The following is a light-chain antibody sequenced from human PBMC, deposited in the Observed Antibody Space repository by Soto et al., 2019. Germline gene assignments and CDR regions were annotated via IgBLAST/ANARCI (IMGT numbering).Light chain of an antibody. Sequence: DIQMTQSPSSLSASVGDRVTITCRASQSISSYLNWYQQKPGKAPKLLIYAASSLQSGVPSRFSGSGSGTDFTLTICSLQPEDFATYYCQQSYRTPLTFGGGTKVDIK. CDR1: QSISSY. CDR3: QQSYRTPLT. CDR2: AAS. V-gene: IGKV1-39*01. J-gene: IGKJ4*01.